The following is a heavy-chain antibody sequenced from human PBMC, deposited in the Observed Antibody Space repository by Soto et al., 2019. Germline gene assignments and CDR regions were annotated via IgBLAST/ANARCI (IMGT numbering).Heavy chain of an antibody. Sequence: QVQLQESGPGLVKPSQTLSLTCTVSGGSISSGDYYWSWIRQPPGKGLEWIGYIYYSGSTYYNPSLKSRVTIAVDTSKSQFSLKLSSVTAADTAVYYCARFREQMIVVSVIEYWYENWGQGTLVTVSS. CDR3: ARFREQMIVVSVIEYWYEN. J-gene: IGHJ5*02. V-gene: IGHV4-30-4*01. D-gene: IGHD3-22*01. CDR2: IYYSGST. CDR1: GGSISSGDYY.